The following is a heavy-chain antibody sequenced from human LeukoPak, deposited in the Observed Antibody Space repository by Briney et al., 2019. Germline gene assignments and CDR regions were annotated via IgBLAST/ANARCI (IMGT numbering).Heavy chain of an antibody. D-gene: IGHD6-19*01. V-gene: IGHV1-2*02. Sequence: ASVKVSCKASGYTFTGYYMHWVRQAPGQGLEWMGWINPNSGGTNYAQKFQGRVTMTRDTSISTAYMEPSRLRSDDTAVYYCARVRGCYSSGCGGFDYWGQGTLVTVSS. CDR3: ARVRGCYSSGCGGFDY. J-gene: IGHJ4*02. CDR1: GYTFTGYY. CDR2: INPNSGGT.